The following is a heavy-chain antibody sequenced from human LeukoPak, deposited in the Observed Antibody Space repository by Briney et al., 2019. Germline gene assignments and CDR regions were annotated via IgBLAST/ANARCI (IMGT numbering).Heavy chain of an antibody. V-gene: IGHV5-51*01. D-gene: IGHD3-22*01. J-gene: IGHJ5*02. Sequence: GESLKISCKGSGYSFTTYWIGWVRQMPGKGLECMGIIYPGDSDTRYSPSFQGQVTISADKSISTAYLQWSSLKASDTAMYYCARQAEGMYYYDSSGFDPWGQGTLVTVSS. CDR1: GYSFTTYW. CDR3: ARQAEGMYYYDSSGFDP. CDR2: IYPGDSDT.